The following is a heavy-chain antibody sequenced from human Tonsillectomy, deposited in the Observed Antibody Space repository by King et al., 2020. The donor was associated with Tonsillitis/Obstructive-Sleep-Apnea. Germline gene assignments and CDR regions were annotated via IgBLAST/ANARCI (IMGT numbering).Heavy chain of an antibody. CDR2: IYSGGDT. V-gene: IGHV3-66*01. D-gene: IGHD7-27*01. Sequence: EVQLVESGGGLVQPGGSLRLSCEASGITVSSSYMSWVRHVPGKGLEWVSVIYSGGDTYYADSVKDRLSLSRNISKNTLFLQMNSLRAEDTAVYYCARDMGNWGNREWYADRWGRGTLVTVSS. CDR3: ARDMGNWGNREWYADR. CDR1: GITVSSSY. J-gene: IGHJ2*01.